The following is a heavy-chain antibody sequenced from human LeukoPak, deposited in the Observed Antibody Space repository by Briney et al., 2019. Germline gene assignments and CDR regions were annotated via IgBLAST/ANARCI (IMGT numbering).Heavy chain of an antibody. CDR1: GFTFDDYA. D-gene: IGHD6-13*01. CDR2: ISWNSGSI. CDR3: AKALAAAGNAFDI. V-gene: IGHV3-9*03. Sequence: GGSLRLSCAASGFTFDDYAMHGVRQAPGRGLEWVSGISWNSGSIGYADPVKGRFTISRDNAKNSLYLQMNSLRAEDMAMYYCAKALAAAGNAFDIWGQGTMVTVSS. J-gene: IGHJ3*02.